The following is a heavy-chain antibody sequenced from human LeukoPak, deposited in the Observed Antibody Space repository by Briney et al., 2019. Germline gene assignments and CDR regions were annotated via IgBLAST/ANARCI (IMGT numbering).Heavy chain of an antibody. J-gene: IGHJ2*01. Sequence: PGGSLRLSCAASGFTFSSHWMHWVRQAPGKGLVWVSAISGSGDSTYYEDSVKGRFTISRDNSRNTLYLQMNTLRAEDTAVYYCAKYSSETRLNVAAAYWYFDLWGRGTLATVSS. CDR3: AKYSSETRLNVAAAYWYFDL. CDR1: GFTFSSHW. D-gene: IGHD1-26*01. CDR2: ISGSGDST. V-gene: IGHV3-23*01.